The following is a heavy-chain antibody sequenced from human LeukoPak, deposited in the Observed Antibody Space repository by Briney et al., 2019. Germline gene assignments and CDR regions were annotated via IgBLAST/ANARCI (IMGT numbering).Heavy chain of an antibody. V-gene: IGHV4-39*07. J-gene: IGHJ4*02. CDR3: ARDTPFYGEYELRGYFDY. Sequence: SETLSLTCTVSGGSISSSSYYWGWIRQPPGKGLEWIGNIYYSGSTYYNPSLKSRVTISVDTSNNQFSLKLSSVTDADTAVYYCARDTPFYGEYELRGYFDYWGQGTLVTVSS. CDR1: GGSISSSSYY. D-gene: IGHD4-17*01. CDR2: IYYSGST.